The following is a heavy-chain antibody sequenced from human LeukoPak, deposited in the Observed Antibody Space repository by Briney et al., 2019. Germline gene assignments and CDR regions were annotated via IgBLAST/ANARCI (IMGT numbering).Heavy chain of an antibody. D-gene: IGHD5-24*01. Sequence: GGSLRLSCADWRFTFSRHAMSWVRQAQGKGWEGGSVISGGGGSTDYADSVRGRFTISRDNSKSTLYVQMKSMRAEDTAVYYCANLKGGDGYLDLFDIWGQGTMVTVSS. V-gene: IGHV3-23*01. J-gene: IGHJ3*02. CDR2: ISGGGGST. CDR1: RFTFSRHA. CDR3: ANLKGGDGYLDLFDI.